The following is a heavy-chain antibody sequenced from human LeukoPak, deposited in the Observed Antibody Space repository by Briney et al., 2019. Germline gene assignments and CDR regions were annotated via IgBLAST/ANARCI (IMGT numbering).Heavy chain of an antibody. Sequence: ASVKVSCKASGYTFTSYGISWVRQAPGQGLEWMGRIIPILGIANYAQKFQGRVTITADKSTSTAYMELSSLRSEDTAVYYCARNTVLRFLEWLLYGAFDIWGQGTMVTVSS. V-gene: IGHV1-69*04. D-gene: IGHD3-3*01. CDR2: IIPILGIA. CDR3: ARNTVLRFLEWLLYGAFDI. J-gene: IGHJ3*02. CDR1: GYTFTSYG.